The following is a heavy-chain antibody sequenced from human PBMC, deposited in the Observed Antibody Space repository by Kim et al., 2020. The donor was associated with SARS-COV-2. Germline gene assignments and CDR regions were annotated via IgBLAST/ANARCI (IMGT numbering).Heavy chain of an antibody. V-gene: IGHV3-30*07. J-gene: IGHJ4*02. D-gene: IGHD5-18*01. CDR3: ARGRYSYGTKYYFDY. Sequence: DSVKGRFTNSRDNSKNTLYLQMNSLRAEDTAVYYCARGRYSYGTKYYFDYWGQGTLVTVSS.